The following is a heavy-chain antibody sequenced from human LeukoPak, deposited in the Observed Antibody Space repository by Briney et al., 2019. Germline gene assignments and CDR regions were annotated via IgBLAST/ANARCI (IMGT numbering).Heavy chain of an antibody. D-gene: IGHD6-6*01. CDR1: GFTFSSYA. Sequence: GGSLRLSCAASGFTFSSYAMHWVRQAPGKGLEWVAVISYDGSNKYYADSVKGRFTISRDNSKNTLYLQMNSLRAEDTAVYYCARVTPPYSSSASLGYWGQGTLVTVSS. J-gene: IGHJ4*02. V-gene: IGHV3-30-3*01. CDR3: ARVTPPYSSSASLGY. CDR2: ISYDGSNK.